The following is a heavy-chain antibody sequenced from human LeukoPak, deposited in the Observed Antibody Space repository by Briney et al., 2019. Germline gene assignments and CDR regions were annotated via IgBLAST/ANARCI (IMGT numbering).Heavy chain of an antibody. CDR2: INPNSGGT. CDR3: ASLSTPTIFGVVNFDY. V-gene: IGHV1-2*06. Sequence: ASVKVSCKASGYTFTGYYMHWVRQAPGQGLEWMGRINPNSGGTNYAQKFQGRVTMPRDTSISTAYMELSRLRSDDTAVYYCASLSTPTIFGVVNFDYWGQGTLVTVSS. D-gene: IGHD3-3*01. J-gene: IGHJ4*02. CDR1: GYTFTGYY.